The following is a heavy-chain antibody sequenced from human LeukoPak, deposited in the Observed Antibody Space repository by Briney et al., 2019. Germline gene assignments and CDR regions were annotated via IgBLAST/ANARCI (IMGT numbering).Heavy chain of an antibody. CDR3: ARRYCSSTSCLIDY. Sequence: GRSLRLSCAASGFTFSSNGMHWVRQAPGKGLEWVAVIWHDGSYKYYSDPVKGRFTISRDNSKNTLYLQMNSLRAEDTAVYYCARRYCSSTSCLIDYWGQGTLVTVSS. V-gene: IGHV3-33*01. D-gene: IGHD2-2*01. CDR1: GFTFSSNG. J-gene: IGHJ4*02. CDR2: IWHDGSYK.